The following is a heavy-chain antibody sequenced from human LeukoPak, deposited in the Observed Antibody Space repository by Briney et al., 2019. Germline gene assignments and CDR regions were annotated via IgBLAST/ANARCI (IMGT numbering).Heavy chain of an antibody. CDR3: TKGESVGFGFGEFPLDF. CDR2: KSYDGSNK. Sequence: GGSQSLLCAASGLPHCKYAMDWARGARGRGRVGVTNKSYDGSNKYYADSVKGRFAISRDNSKSTLYLQMKSRRAEDTAVYYCTKGESVGFGFGEFPLDFWGQGTLVTVSS. V-gene: IGHV3-30-3*02. J-gene: IGHJ4*02. CDR1: GLPHCKYA. D-gene: IGHD3-10*01.